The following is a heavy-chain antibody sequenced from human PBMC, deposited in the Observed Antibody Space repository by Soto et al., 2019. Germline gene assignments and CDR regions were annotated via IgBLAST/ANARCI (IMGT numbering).Heavy chain of an antibody. V-gene: IGHV4-34*01. CDR3: AGVVVAANLSEGAFDI. Sequence: SETLSLTCAVYGGSFSGYYWSWIRQPPGKGLEWIGEINHSGSTNYNPSLKSRVTISVDTSKNQFSLKLSSVTAADTAVYYCAGVVVAANLSEGAFDIWGQGTMVTVSS. CDR2: INHSGST. J-gene: IGHJ3*02. D-gene: IGHD2-15*01. CDR1: GGSFSGYY.